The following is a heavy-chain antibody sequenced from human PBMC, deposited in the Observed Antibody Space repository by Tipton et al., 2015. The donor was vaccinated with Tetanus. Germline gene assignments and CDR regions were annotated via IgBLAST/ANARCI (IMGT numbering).Heavy chain of an antibody. CDR1: GGTFSSYA. D-gene: IGHD2-21*01. CDR2: IITIFGTA. CDR3: ARFIEVAILNAFDI. V-gene: IGHV1-69*01. Sequence: QLVQSGAEVKKPGSSVKVSCKASGGTFSSYAISWVRQAPGQGLEWMGGIITIFGTANYAQKFQGRVTITADESTGTAYMELSSLRSEDTAVYYCARFIEVAILNAFDIWGQGTMVTVSS. J-gene: IGHJ3*02.